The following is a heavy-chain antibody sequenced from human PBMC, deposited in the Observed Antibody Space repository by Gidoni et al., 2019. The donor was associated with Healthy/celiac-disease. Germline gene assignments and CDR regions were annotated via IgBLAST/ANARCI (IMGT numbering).Heavy chain of an antibody. J-gene: IGHJ4*02. CDR2: ISYDGSNK. D-gene: IGHD6-6*01. Sequence: QVQLVESGVGVVQPGRSLRLSCAASGFTFSSYAMHWVRQAPGKGLEWVAVISYDGSNKYYADSVKGRFTISRDNSKNTLYLQMNSLRAEDTAVYYCARDVGEYSSSSGIDYWGQGTLVTVSS. V-gene: IGHV3-30-3*01. CDR3: ARDVGEYSSSSGIDY. CDR1: GFTFSSYA.